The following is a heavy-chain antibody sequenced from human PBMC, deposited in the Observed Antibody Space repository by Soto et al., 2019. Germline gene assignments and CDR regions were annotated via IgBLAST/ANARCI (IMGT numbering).Heavy chain of an antibody. V-gene: IGHV1-69*01. CDR2: IIPIFGIA. D-gene: IGHD2-2*01. CDR3: AGTQVLSGTSCPPNFYYYYGMDV. J-gene: IGHJ6*02. Sequence: QVQLVQSGAEVKKPGSSVKVSCKASGGTFSSYAISWARQAPGQGLEWMGGIIPIFGIANYAQKFQGRVTLTADEYTSTASMELSSLRSEDTAVYYCAGTQVLSGTSCPPNFYYYYGMDVWGQGTTVTVSS. CDR1: GGTFSSYA.